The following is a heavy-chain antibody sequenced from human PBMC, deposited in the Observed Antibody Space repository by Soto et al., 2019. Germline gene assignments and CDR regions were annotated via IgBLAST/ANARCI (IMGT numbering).Heavy chain of an antibody. Sequence: GGSLRLSCAASGFVFSGYEMNWVRQAPGKGLEWLSSISSTGNTKRYADSVKGRFTISRDNAENSLFLQVNSLRAEDAAVYYCARERHDYDSNGYYSYYGMDVWGQGTTVTVSS. D-gene: IGHD3-22*01. V-gene: IGHV3-48*03. CDR1: GFVFSGYE. J-gene: IGHJ6*02. CDR2: ISSTGNTK. CDR3: ARERHDYDSNGYYSYYGMDV.